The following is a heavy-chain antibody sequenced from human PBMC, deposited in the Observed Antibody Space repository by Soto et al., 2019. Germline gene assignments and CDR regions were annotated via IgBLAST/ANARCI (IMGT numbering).Heavy chain of an antibody. D-gene: IGHD2-2*03. CDR3: VASVKWISYFDY. CDR1: GITFSDAW. V-gene: IGHV3-15*01. Sequence: EVQLVESGGGSVKPGGSLRLSCAASGITFSDAWMTWVRQAPGKGLEWVGRVKSKADGETTDYAAPVKGRIIVSRDDSKNMLFLQLNSLKNDDTAIYYCVASVKWISYFDYWGQGTLVTVSS. J-gene: IGHJ4*02. CDR2: VKSKADGETT.